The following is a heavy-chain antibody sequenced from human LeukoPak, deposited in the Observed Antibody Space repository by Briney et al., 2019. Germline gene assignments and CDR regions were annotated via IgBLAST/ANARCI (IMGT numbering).Heavy chain of an antibody. CDR1: GASISSYY. V-gene: IGHV4-59*12. J-gene: IGHJ5*02. CDR3: ARATVTTSWFDP. CDR2: IYYSGSA. Sequence: SETLSLTCTVSGASISSYYWSWIRQPPGKRLEWIGYIYYSGSANYNPSLKSRVTISVDTSKNQFSLKLSSVTAADTAVYYCARATVTTSWFDPWGQGTLVTVSS. D-gene: IGHD4-17*01.